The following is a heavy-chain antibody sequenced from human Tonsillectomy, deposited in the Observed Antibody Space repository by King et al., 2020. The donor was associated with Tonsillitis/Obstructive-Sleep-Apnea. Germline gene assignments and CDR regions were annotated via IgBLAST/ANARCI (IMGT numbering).Heavy chain of an antibody. CDR1: GYTFTNYA. D-gene: IGHD6-19*01. J-gene: IGHJ4*02. CDR3: AREPPAEKSDPGIAVAGPLSKDY. Sequence: QLVQSGSELKKPGASVKVSCKASGYTFTNYAMNWVRQAPGQGLEWMGWINTNTGNPTYAQGFTGRFVFSLDTSVITAYLQISSLKAEDTAVYYFAREPPAEKSDPGIAVAGPLSKDYWGQGTLVTVSS. V-gene: IGHV7-4-1*02. CDR2: INTNTGNP.